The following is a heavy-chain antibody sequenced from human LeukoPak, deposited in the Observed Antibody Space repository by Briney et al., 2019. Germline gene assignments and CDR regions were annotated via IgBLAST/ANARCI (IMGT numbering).Heavy chain of an antibody. Sequence: GGSLRLSCAASGFTFSSYGMHWVRQAPGKGLEWVAVISYDGSSKYYPDSVKGRFTISRDNSKNTLYLQMNSLRAEDTAVYYCARELALYFDYWGQGTLVTVSS. CDR1: GFTFSSYG. CDR3: ARELALYFDY. D-gene: IGHD1-1*01. CDR2: ISYDGSSK. J-gene: IGHJ4*02. V-gene: IGHV3-30*03.